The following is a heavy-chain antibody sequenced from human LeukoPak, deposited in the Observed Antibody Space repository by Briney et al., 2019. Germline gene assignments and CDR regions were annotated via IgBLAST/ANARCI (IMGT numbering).Heavy chain of an antibody. CDR2: IYHSGGS. V-gene: IGHV4-38-2*01. CDR3: AKAGTTGIHHWFDP. Sequence: PSETLSLTCVVSGYSISNDYYWGWVRQPPGKGLEWIGNIYHSGGSYYNPSLKSRVTILVDTSKNQFSLKLSSVTAADTAVYYCAKAGTTGIHHWFDPWGQGNLVTVSS. D-gene: IGHD1-1*01. J-gene: IGHJ5*02. CDR1: GYSISNDYY.